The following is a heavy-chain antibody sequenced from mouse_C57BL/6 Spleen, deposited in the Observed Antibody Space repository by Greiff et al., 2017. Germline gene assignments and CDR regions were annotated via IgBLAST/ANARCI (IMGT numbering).Heavy chain of an antibody. Sequence: QVQLQQPGAELVRPGTSVKLSCKASGYTFTSYWMHWVKQRPGQGLEWIGVIDPSDSYTNYNQKFKGKATFTVDTSSSTAYMQLSSLTSEASAVYYCARTIPTMDYWGQGTSVTVSS. D-gene: IGHD5-1-1*01. J-gene: IGHJ4*01. V-gene: IGHV1-59*01. CDR2: IDPSDSYT. CDR1: GYTFTSYW. CDR3: ARTIPTMDY.